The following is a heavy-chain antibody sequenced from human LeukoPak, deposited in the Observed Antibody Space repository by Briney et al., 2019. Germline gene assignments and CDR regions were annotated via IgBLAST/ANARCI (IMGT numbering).Heavy chain of an antibody. V-gene: IGHV1-46*01. CDR3: ARAWRITMIVVDTAPLDY. CDR2: INPSGGST. Sequence: ASVKVFCKASGYTFTSYYMHWVRQAPGQGLEWMGIINPSGGSTSYAQKFQGRVTMTRDTSTSTVYMELSSLRSEDTAVYYCARAWRITMIVVDTAPLDYWGQGTLVTVSS. D-gene: IGHD3-22*01. J-gene: IGHJ4*02. CDR1: GYTFTSYY.